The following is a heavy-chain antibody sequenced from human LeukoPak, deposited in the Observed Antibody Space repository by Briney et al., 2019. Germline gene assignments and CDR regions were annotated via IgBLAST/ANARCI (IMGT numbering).Heavy chain of an antibody. CDR2: INHSGST. Sequence: SETLSLTCAVYGGSFSGYYWSWIRQPPGKGLEWIGEINHSGSTNYNPSLKSRVNISVDTSKNQFSLTLSSVTAADTAVYYCARRLRYCSSTSCYYMDVWGKGTTVTISS. J-gene: IGHJ6*03. D-gene: IGHD2-2*01. CDR3: ARRLRYCSSTSCYYMDV. CDR1: GGSFSGYY. V-gene: IGHV4-34*01.